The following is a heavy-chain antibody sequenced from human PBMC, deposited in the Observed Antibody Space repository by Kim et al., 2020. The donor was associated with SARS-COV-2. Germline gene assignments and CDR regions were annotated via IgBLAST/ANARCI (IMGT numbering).Heavy chain of an antibody. CDR2: ISAYNGNT. CDR1: GYTFTSYG. D-gene: IGHD2-2*01. Sequence: ASVKVSCKASGYTFTSYGISWVRQAPGQGLEWMGWISAYNGNTNYAQKLQGRVTMTTDTSTSTAYMELRSLRSDDTAVYYCARDIVVVPAAHTIYYYYYGMDVWGQGTTVTVSS. CDR3: ARDIVVVPAAHTIYYYYYGMDV. J-gene: IGHJ6*02. V-gene: IGHV1-18*04.